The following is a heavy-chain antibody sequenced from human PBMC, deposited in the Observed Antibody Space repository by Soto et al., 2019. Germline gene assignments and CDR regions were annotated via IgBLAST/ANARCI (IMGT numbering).Heavy chain of an antibody. CDR3: AKDIGWTTVAPGGDY. Sequence: EVQLVESGGGLVQPGRSLRLSCAASGFTFDDYAMHWVRQAPGKGLEWVSGISWNSGSIGYADSVKGRFTISRDNAKNSLYLQMNRLRAEDTALYYCAKDIGWTTVAPGGDYWGQGTLVTVSS. CDR1: GFTFDDYA. J-gene: IGHJ4*02. CDR2: ISWNSGSI. D-gene: IGHD4-17*01. V-gene: IGHV3-9*01.